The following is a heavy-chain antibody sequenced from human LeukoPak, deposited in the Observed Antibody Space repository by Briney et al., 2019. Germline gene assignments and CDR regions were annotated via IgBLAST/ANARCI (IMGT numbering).Heavy chain of an antibody. Sequence: GGSLRLSCAAAGFTVSSNYMSWVSQAPGKGLEWVSVIYSGGSTYYADSVKGRFTISRDNTKNSLYLQVNSLRAEDTAVYYCARVRSTFDIWGQGTMVTVSS. CDR2: IYSGGST. V-gene: IGHV3-53*01. CDR3: ARVRSTFDI. J-gene: IGHJ3*02. CDR1: GFTVSSNY.